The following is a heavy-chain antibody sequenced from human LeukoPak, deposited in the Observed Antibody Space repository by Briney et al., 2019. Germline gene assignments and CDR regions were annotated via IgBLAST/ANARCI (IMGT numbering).Heavy chain of an antibody. CDR2: ISAYNGNT. CDR3: ARGRLSHCSSTSCYLGPAVW. CDR1: GYTFTSYG. J-gene: IGHJ4*02. D-gene: IGHD2-2*01. Sequence: ASVKVSCKASGYTFTSYGISWARQAPGQGLEWMGWISAYNGNTNYAQKLQGRVTMTTDTSTSTAYMELRSLRSDDTAVYYCARGRLSHCSSTSCYLGPAVWWGQGALVTVSS. V-gene: IGHV1-18*01.